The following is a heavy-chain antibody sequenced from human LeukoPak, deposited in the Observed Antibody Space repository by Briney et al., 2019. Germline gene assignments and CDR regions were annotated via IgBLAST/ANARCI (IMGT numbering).Heavy chain of an antibody. J-gene: IGHJ4*02. CDR3: AKSHSEHMWSMGS. D-gene: IGHD2-21*01. Sequence: PGGSLRLSCVASGFNFRSHAMHWVRQAPGKGLEDLAVISYDGTNKNHALSVKGRFIISRDNSKNTLFLQMNSLRAEDTAVYYYAKSHSEHMWSMGSWGQGTLVTVSS. CDR2: ISYDGTNK. CDR1: GFNFRSHA. V-gene: IGHV3-30*04.